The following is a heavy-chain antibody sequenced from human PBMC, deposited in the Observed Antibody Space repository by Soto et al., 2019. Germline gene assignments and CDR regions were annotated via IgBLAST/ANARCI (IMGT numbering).Heavy chain of an antibody. V-gene: IGHV1-69*19. J-gene: IGHJ4*02. Sequence: QVQLVQSGAEIKKPGSSVKVSCQSSGGTFNTYAMNWVRQAPGQGPERMGDISPMLVAANYAPKFQGRVTITADESTGMSYMQLSSLTSQDTALYFCAREVQVHTPDFVYWGQGTLVPVSS. D-gene: IGHD3-10*01. CDR3: AREVQVHTPDFVY. CDR2: ISPMLVAA. CDR1: GGTFNTYA.